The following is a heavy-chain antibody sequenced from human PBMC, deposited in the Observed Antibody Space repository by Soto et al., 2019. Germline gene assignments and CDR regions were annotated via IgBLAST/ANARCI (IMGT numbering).Heavy chain of an antibody. Sequence: ASVKVSCKASGDTFTTYDINWVRQATGHGLEWMGWINPNSGNIGYAQRFQGRVTMTRDTAIRTAYMEVSSLRSDDTAVYYCAKDPYYYDSSGYYSHWGQGTLVTVSS. CDR1: GDTFTTYD. CDR2: INPNSGNI. V-gene: IGHV1-8*01. D-gene: IGHD3-22*01. J-gene: IGHJ4*02. CDR3: AKDPYYYDSSGYYSH.